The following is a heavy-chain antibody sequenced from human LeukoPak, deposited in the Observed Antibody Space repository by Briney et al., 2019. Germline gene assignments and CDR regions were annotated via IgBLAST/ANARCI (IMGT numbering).Heavy chain of an antibody. Sequence: SDTRSLTRTVSGVSIRTTSYYCAWLRQPPGNGPEWIGSIYYSGNTSYNPSLNSRITISIDTSKNQFSLTLTSVTAADTAVYYCARQAARKRVTKDNWFDPWGQGTLVTVSS. D-gene: IGHD4-17*01. V-gene: IGHV4-39*01. J-gene: IGHJ5*02. CDR1: GVSIRTTSYY. CDR3: ARQAARKRVTKDNWFDP. CDR2: IYYSGNT.